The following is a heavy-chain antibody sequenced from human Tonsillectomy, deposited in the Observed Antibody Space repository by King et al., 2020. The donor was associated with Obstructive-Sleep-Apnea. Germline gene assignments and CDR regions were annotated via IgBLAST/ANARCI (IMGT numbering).Heavy chain of an antibody. J-gene: IGHJ5*02. CDR2: IFSNDEK. D-gene: IGHD6-19*01. V-gene: IGHV2-26*01. Sequence: TLKESGPVLVKPTETLTLTCTVSGFSLSNAAMGVSWIRQPPGKALEWLARIFSNDEKSYSTSLKSRLTISKDTSKSQVDLNMTNMDPVDTATYYFARVLRIAGAEKYHWFDPWGQGTLDTVSA. CDR1: GFSLSNAAMG. CDR3: ARVLRIAGAEKYHWFDP.